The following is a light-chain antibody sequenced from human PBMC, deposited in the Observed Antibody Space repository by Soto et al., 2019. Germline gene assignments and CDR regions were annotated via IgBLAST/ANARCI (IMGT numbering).Light chain of an antibody. CDR1: SSDVGGYNY. CDR3: SSYAASNNLGV. J-gene: IGLJ2*01. Sequence: QSALTQPPSASGSPGQSVTISCIGTSSDVGGYNYVSWYQQHPGKAPKLMIYEVSKRPSGVPERFSGSKSGNTASLTVSGLQAEDEADYYCSSYAASNNLGVFGGGTKVTVL. CDR2: EVS. V-gene: IGLV2-8*01.